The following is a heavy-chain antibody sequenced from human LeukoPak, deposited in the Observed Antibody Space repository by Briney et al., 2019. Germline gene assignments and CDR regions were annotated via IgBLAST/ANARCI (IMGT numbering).Heavy chain of an antibody. CDR3: ARDRGSPEYYFDY. CDR2: IWYDGSNK. V-gene: IGHV3-33*01. J-gene: IGHJ4*02. D-gene: IGHD1-26*01. CDR1: GFTFGSYG. Sequence: PGGSLRLSCAASGFTFGSYGMHWVRQAPGKGLEWVAVIWYDGSNKYYADSVKGRFTISRDNSKNTLYLQMNSLRAEDTAVYYCARDRGSPEYYFDYWGQGTQVTVSS.